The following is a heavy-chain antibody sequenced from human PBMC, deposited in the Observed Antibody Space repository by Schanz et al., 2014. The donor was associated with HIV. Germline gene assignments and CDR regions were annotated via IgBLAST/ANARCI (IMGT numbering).Heavy chain of an antibody. D-gene: IGHD5-12*01. Sequence: EVQLLESGGGLVQPGGSLRLSCAASGFTFSSYAMSWVRQAPGKGLEWVSTISGSGGSPYYADSVKGRFTISRDNSKNTLYLQMNSLRAEDTAVYYCAKGLTIWLHPPFDYWGQGTLVTVSS. V-gene: IGHV3-23*01. CDR1: GFTFSSYA. CDR3: AKGLTIWLHPPFDY. J-gene: IGHJ4*02. CDR2: ISGSGGSP.